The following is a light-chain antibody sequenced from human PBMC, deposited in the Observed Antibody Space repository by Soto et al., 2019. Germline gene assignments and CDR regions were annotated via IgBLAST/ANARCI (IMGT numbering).Light chain of an antibody. J-gene: IGKJ3*01. CDR2: DAT. CDR3: QPRANWPLT. CDR1: QSVSSS. V-gene: IGKV3-11*01. Sequence: EIVLSQSPATLSVSPAERATLSCTASQSVSSSLAWYRRKPGQAPRLLIYDATNRASAVPARFSGRGSGTDFTLTISSREPEDFAVYYWQPRANWPLTLGPGTKVDIK.